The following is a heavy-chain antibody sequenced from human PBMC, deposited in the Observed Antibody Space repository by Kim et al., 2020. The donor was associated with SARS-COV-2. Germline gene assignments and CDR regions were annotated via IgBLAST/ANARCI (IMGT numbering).Heavy chain of an antibody. CDR2: INHSGST. J-gene: IGHJ3*02. Sequence: SETLSLTCAVYGGSFSGYYWSWIRQPPGKGLEWIGEINHSGSTNYNPSLKSRVTISVDTSKNQFSLKLSSVTAADTAVYYCARGRPASITIFGVVNNRRAFDIWGQGTMVTVSS. CDR1: GGSFSGYY. V-gene: IGHV4-34*01. CDR3: ARGRPASITIFGVVNNRRAFDI. D-gene: IGHD3-3*01.